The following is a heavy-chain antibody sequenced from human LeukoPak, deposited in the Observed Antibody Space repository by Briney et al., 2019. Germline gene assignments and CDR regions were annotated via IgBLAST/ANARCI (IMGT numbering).Heavy chain of an antibody. CDR2: ITSDGSST. V-gene: IGHV3-74*01. D-gene: IGHD3-16*01. CDR1: GFTFNTYG. Sequence: QTGGSLRLSCAASGFTFNTYGMSWVRQAPEEGLVWVARITSDGSSTSHADSVKGRFTISRDNAKNTLYLQMNSLRAEDTAVYYCARDYAVGESFDIWGQGTLVTVSS. J-gene: IGHJ3*02. CDR3: ARDYAVGESFDI.